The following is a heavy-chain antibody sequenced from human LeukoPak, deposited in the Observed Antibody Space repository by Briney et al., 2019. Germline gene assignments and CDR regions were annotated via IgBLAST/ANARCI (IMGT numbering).Heavy chain of an antibody. CDR1: GFTFSSYS. D-gene: IGHD3-10*01. J-gene: IGHJ4*02. Sequence: GGSLRLSCAASGFTFSSYSMNWVRQAPGKGLEWVSSISSSSSYIYYADSVKGRFTISRDNAKNSLYLQMNNLRAEDTAVYYCARSLRITMVRGVIGPSFDYWGQGTLVTVSS. CDR3: ARSLRITMVRGVIGPSFDY. CDR2: ISSSSSYI. V-gene: IGHV3-21*01.